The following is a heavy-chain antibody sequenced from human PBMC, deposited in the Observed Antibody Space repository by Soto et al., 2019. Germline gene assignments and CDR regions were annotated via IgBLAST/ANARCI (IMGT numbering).Heavy chain of an antibody. D-gene: IGHD5-18*01. V-gene: IGHV1-46*01. CDR2: INPSGGDA. CDR3: ARDPSGYKSGLRARYHYGMDV. Sequence: QVQLVQSGAEVKKPGASVMVSCKVSGYTFTTYYIHWVRQAPGQGLEWMGIINPSGGDANYAEKFQGRVTMTSDTSTSTVYMDVSSLRGEDTAVYYCARDPSGYKSGLRARYHYGMDVWGQGSTVTVSS. J-gene: IGHJ6*02. CDR1: GYTFTTYY.